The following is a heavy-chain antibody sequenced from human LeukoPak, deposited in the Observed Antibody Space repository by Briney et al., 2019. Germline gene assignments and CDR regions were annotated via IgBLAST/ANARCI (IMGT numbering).Heavy chain of an antibody. CDR1: GGSISSSSYY. D-gene: IGHD2-2*01. CDR3: ARRSPSSSTDP. CDR2: IYFSGST. J-gene: IGHJ5*02. Sequence: SETLSLTCTVSGGSISSSSYYWGWIRQPPGKGLEWIGSIYFSGSTYYNPSLKSRVTISVDTSKNQFSLKLSSVTAADTAVYYCARRSPSSSTDPWGQGTLVTVSS. V-gene: IGHV4-39*01.